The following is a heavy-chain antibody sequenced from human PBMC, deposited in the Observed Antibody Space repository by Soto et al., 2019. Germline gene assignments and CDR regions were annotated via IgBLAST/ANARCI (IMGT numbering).Heavy chain of an antibody. CDR2: IKQDGREK. Sequence: GGSLRLSCAASGFTFSSYWMNWVRQAPGKGLEWVANIKQDGREKYYVDSVKGRFTVSRDNAKKSLYLQMSSLRAEDSAVYYCARDGNFYDTSGYYSDWGQGTLVTVSS. D-gene: IGHD3-22*01. V-gene: IGHV3-7*03. CDR1: GFTFSSYW. CDR3: ARDGNFYDTSGYYSD. J-gene: IGHJ4*02.